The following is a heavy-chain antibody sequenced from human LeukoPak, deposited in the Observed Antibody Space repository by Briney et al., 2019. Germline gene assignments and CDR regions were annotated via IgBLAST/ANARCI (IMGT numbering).Heavy chain of an antibody. Sequence: GGSLRLSCTSSGFTFGTYAVSWFRQAPGKGLEWVAFIRSKTFGATTEYAASGEGRFTISRDDSKSIAYLQMNSLKTEDTAVYYCTRYSGRTVYGGQGTLVTVSS. CDR3: TRYSGRTVY. D-gene: IGHD5-18*01. CDR1: GFTFGTYA. J-gene: IGHJ4*02. CDR2: IRSKTFGATT. V-gene: IGHV3-49*03.